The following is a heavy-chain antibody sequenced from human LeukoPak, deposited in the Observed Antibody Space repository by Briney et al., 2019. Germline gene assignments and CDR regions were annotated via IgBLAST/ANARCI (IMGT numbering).Heavy chain of an antibody. CDR1: GFTFSSYA. V-gene: IGHV3-23*01. Sequence: GGSLRLSCAASGFTFSSYAITWVRQAPGKGLEWVSAISGSGGSTYYADSVKGRFTISRDNSKNTLYPQMNSLRAEDTAVYYCAKDPNWNGQFGYWGQGTLVTVSS. CDR2: ISGSGGST. D-gene: IGHD1-1*01. CDR3: AKDPNWNGQFGY. J-gene: IGHJ4*02.